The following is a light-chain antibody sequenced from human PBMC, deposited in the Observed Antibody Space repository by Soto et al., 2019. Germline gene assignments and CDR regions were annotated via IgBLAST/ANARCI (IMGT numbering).Light chain of an antibody. J-gene: IGKJ4*01. Sequence: EIVLTQSPATLSFSPGERATLSCRASQSVSSYLAWFQQKPGQAPRLLIYDKSNRATGIPARFSGSGSGTDFTLTISSLEPEDFAVYYCQQRSNWLLTFGGGTKVEVK. CDR3: QQRSNWLLT. CDR2: DKS. V-gene: IGKV3-11*01. CDR1: QSVSSY.